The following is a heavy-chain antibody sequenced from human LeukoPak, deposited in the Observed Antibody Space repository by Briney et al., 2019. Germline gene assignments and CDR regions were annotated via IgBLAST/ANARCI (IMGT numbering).Heavy chain of an antibody. D-gene: IGHD3-22*01. CDR2: IYSGGSR. J-gene: IGHJ4*02. Sequence: GGSLRLSCAASGFTVSSNYMSWARQAEGKGLEWGAVIYSGGSRYYTEYVKGGFTIYRENSKSPLYFKMNSVETEDTEVYYCGIGSGYDSSGYLDYWGQGTLVTVSS. CDR3: GIGSGYDSSGYLDY. CDR1: GFTVSSNY. V-gene: IGHV3-66*01.